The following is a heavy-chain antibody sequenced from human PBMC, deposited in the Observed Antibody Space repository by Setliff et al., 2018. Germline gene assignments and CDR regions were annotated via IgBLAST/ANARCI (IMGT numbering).Heavy chain of an antibody. Sequence: GSLRLSCALSGFTFSRYNMNWVRQAPGKGLEWVSYISSGGGIIYYADSVKGRFTISRDNAKNSLYLQMNSLRAEDTAVYYCARDQKITVTTTGYYYYGMDVWGQGTSVTVSS. CDR2: ISSGGGII. D-gene: IGHD4-17*01. CDR1: GFTFSRYN. CDR3: ARDQKITVTTTGYYYYGMDV. J-gene: IGHJ6*02. V-gene: IGHV3-48*01.